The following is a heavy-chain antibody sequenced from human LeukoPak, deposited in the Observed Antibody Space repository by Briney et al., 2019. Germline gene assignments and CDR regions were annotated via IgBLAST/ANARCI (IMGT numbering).Heavy chain of an antibody. CDR2: IYTSGSS. CDR1: GGSISNYF. D-gene: IGHD3-22*01. CDR3: ARGYCYGSSGQEFDF. J-gene: IGHJ4*02. V-gene: IGHV4-4*09. Sequence: SETLSLTCTVSGGSISNYFWSWIRQPPGKGLEWIGYIYTSGSSNYNPSLKSRVTMSVDTSKNQFSLKLSSVTAADTAVYFCARGYCYGSSGQEFDFWGQGTLVTVSS.